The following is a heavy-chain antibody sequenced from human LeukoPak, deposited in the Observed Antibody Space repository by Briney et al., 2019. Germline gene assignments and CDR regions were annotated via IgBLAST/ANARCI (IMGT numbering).Heavy chain of an antibody. CDR2: ISGSGGST. V-gene: IGHV3-23*01. CDR1: GFTFSSYA. D-gene: IGHD6-13*01. CDR3: AKCLGSTTWYGGDY. Sequence: GGSLRLSCAASGFTFSSYAMSWVRQAPGKGLEWVSGISGSGGSTYYADSVKGRFTISRDNSKNTLYLQMKSLRAEDTAVYYCAKCLGSTTWYGGDYWGQGTLVTVSS. J-gene: IGHJ4*02.